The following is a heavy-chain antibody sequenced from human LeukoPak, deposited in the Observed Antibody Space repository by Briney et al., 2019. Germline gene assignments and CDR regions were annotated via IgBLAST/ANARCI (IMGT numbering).Heavy chain of an antibody. Sequence: GGSLRLSCAASGFTFSSYAMHWVRQAPGKGLEWVAVISYDGSNKYYADSVKGRFTTSRDNSKNTLFLQMNSLRADDTAVYYCAREGMARGFDYWGQGTLVTVSS. V-gene: IGHV3-30*04. D-gene: IGHD5-24*01. CDR2: ISYDGSNK. CDR1: GFTFSSYA. J-gene: IGHJ4*02. CDR3: AREGMARGFDY.